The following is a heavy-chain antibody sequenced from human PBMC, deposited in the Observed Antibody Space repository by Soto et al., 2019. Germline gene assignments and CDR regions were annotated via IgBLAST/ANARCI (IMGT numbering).Heavy chain of an antibody. CDR1: GFTFSSYA. Sequence: GGSLRLSCAASGFTFSSYAMHWVRQAPGKGLEWVAVISYDGSNKYYADSVKGRFTISRDNSKNTLYLQMNSLRAEDTAVYYCARDTSYSSWVDAFDIWGQGTMVTVSS. V-gene: IGHV3-30-3*01. CDR3: ARDTSYSSWVDAFDI. D-gene: IGHD6-13*01. CDR2: ISYDGSNK. J-gene: IGHJ3*02.